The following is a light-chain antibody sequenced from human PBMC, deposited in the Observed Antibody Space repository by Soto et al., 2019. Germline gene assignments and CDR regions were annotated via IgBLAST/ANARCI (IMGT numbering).Light chain of an antibody. Sequence: IMTQSPDTLSVSTGETVTLSCRASQSVRSKLAWYQQKPGQAPRLFIYGASTRATDIPATFTGSGSGTEFTLTISSLQSEDIAVYYCQQYNKWPQTFGQGSKVDI. V-gene: IGKV3-15*01. CDR1: QSVRSK. J-gene: IGKJ1*01. CDR2: GAS. CDR3: QQYNKWPQT.